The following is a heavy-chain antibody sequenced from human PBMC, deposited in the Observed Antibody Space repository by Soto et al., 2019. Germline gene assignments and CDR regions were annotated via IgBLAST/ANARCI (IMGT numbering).Heavy chain of an antibody. CDR1: GYSFTTYL. J-gene: IGHJ4*02. V-gene: IGHV5-10-1*01. Sequence: EVQLVQSGAEVKKPGESLRISCKGSGYSFTTYLISWVRQMPGKGLEWMGRIYPSDSYTNYSPSFQCHVTISADKSISTAYLQWSSLKASDTAMYYCARLIYYDYWGQGTLVTVSS. CDR2: IYPSDSYT. CDR3: ARLIYYDY. D-gene: IGHD3-10*01.